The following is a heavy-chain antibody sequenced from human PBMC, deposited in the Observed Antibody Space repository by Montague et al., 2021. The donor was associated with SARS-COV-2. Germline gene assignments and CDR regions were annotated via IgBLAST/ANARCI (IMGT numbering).Heavy chain of an antibody. CDR2: ISYDGSNK. CDR1: GFTFSSYA. D-gene: IGHD2-21*01. Sequence: SLRLSCAASGFTFSSYAMHWVRQAPGKGLERVAVISYDGSNKYYADSVKGRFTISRDNSKNTLYLQMNSLRAEDTAVYYCARDPHIVVVMYYFDYWGQGTLVTVSS. V-gene: IGHV3-30*04. CDR3: ARDPHIVVVMYYFDY. J-gene: IGHJ4*02.